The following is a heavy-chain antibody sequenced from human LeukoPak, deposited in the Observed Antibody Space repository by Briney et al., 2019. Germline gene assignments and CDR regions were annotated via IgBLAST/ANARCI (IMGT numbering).Heavy chain of an antibody. CDR1: GYSFASYW. Sequence: GESLKISCKGSGYSFASYWIGWVRQMPGKGLEWMGIIYPGDSNTRYSPSFQGQVTISADTSISTAYLHWGSLEASDTAMYYCARQEGRLHYFDVWGRGTLVTVSS. CDR3: ARQEGRLHYFDV. V-gene: IGHV5-51*01. J-gene: IGHJ2*01. CDR2: IYPGDSNT.